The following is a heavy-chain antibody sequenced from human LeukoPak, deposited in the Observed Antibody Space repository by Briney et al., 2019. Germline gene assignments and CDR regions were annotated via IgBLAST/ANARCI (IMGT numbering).Heavy chain of an antibody. CDR1: GASISDPS. CDR3: ARRPVEMAAIREDNWLDP. J-gene: IGHJ5*02. Sequence: PSETLSLTCTVSGASISDPSWNWIRQPPGKGLEWIGRIYYSGATNYNPSLKGRVTMSIDTSKNQFSLKLSSVTAADTAVYYCARRPVEMAAIREDNWLDPWGQGTLVTVSS. CDR2: IYYSGAT. D-gene: IGHD5-24*01. V-gene: IGHV4-59*08.